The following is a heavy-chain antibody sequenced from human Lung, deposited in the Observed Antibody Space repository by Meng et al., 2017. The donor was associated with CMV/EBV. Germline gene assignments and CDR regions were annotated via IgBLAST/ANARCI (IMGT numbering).Heavy chain of an antibody. V-gene: IGHV1-24*01. J-gene: IGHJ3*01. Sequence: SVTVSXKVSGYRLSELSMHWVRQAPGKGLEWMGGFDLEDGNTIYAQKFQGRVTMTEDTSTDTAYMDLSSLRSEDTAVYYCARFGLVGGLDAFDVWGQGTXVTVSS. CDR3: ARFGLVGGLDAFDV. D-gene: IGHD3/OR15-3a*01. CDR2: FDLEDGNT. CDR1: GYRLSELS.